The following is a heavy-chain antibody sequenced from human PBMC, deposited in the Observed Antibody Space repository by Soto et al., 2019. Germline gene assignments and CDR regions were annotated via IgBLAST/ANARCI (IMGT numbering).Heavy chain of an antibody. D-gene: IGHD6-13*01. CDR2: IHPGDSDT. CDR3: ARHGTTSRWSAMAV. CDR1: GYTFSNYR. Sequence: GETLKISCKASGYTFSNYRIAWVRQMPGKGLEWLGVIHPGDSDTTYSPSFQGQVTFSADRSIRSAYLQWSTLKASDTGTYYCARHGTTSRWSAMAVWGQGTTVTVSS. J-gene: IGHJ6*02. V-gene: IGHV5-51*01.